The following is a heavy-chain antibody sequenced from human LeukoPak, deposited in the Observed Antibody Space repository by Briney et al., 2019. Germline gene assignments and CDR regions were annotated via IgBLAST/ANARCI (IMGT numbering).Heavy chain of an antibody. CDR2: IKQDGSEK. CDR1: GFTFSRYW. J-gene: IGHJ3*02. CDR3: ARESVTRTMIVVVITSGRGDAFDI. Sequence: TGGSLRLSCAASGFTFSRYWMSWVRQAPGKGLEWVASIKQDGSEKYYVDSVKGRFTISRDNAKNSLYLQMNSLRAEDTAVYYCARESVTRTMIVVVITSGRGDAFDIWGQGTMVTVPS. D-gene: IGHD3-22*01. V-gene: IGHV3-7*01.